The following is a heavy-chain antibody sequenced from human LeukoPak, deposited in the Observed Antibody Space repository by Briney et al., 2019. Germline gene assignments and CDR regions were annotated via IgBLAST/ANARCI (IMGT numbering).Heavy chain of an antibody. CDR3: AREEGYRPFDQ. Sequence: PSETLSLICTVSGGSMSNQYWSWIRQPAGKGLEWIGRISASGNTNYNPSLKSRVTISVGTSRKQFTLKLSSVTAADTAVYFCAREEGYRPFDQWGQGTLVTVSS. J-gene: IGHJ4*02. CDR2: ISASGNT. CDR1: GGSMSNQY. D-gene: IGHD3-16*02. V-gene: IGHV4-4*07.